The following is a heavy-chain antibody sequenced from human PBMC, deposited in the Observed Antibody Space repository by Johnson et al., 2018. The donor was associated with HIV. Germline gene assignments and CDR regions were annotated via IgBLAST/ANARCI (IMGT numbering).Heavy chain of an antibody. V-gene: IGHV3-15*01. J-gene: IGHJ3*02. CDR2: IKSKTDGGTT. D-gene: IGHD2-2*01. CDR1: GFTFSHAW. CDR3: TTSGCLVVPGAILHAFDI. Sequence: VQLVESGGGLVKPGGSLRLSCAASGFTFSHAWMTWVRQAPGKGLEWIGRIKSKTDGGTTEYAEPVEGRFTISRDDSTNTLYLKMKSLKTEYTAVYDCTTSGCLVVPGAILHAFDIWGQGTMVTVSS.